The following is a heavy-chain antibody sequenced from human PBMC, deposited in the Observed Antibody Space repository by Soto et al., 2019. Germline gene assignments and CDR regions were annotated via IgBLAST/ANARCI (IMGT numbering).Heavy chain of an antibody. D-gene: IGHD6-6*01. CDR1: GFTVSSNY. V-gene: IGHV3-66*04. CDR2: IYSGGST. J-gene: IGHJ3*02. CDR3: AGLSSIAAPPQGAFDI. Sequence: GGSLRLSCAASGFTVSSNYMSWVRQAPGKGLEWVSVIYSGGSTYYADSVKGRFTISRDNSKNTLYLQMNSLRAEDTAVYYCAGLSSIAAPPQGAFDIWGQGTMVTVSS.